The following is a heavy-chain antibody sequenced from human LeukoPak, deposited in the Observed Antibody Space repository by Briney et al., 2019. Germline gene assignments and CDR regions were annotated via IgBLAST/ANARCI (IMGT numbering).Heavy chain of an antibody. Sequence: PSETLSLTCAVYGGSFSGYYWSWIRQPPGKGLEWIGEINHSGSTNYNPSLKSRVTISVDTSKNQFSLKLSSVTAADTAVYYCARAPVTMVGFDYWGQGTLVTVSS. D-gene: IGHD3-10*01. CDR3: ARAPVTMVGFDY. J-gene: IGHJ4*02. V-gene: IGHV4-34*01. CDR2: INHSGST. CDR1: GGSFSGYY.